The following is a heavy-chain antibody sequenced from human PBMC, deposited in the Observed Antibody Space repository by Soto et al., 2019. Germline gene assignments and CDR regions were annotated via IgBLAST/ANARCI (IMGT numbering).Heavy chain of an antibody. J-gene: IGHJ3*02. CDR3: AIDLNPGEFKQQLDKEAAFDI. D-gene: IGHD6-13*01. Sequence: ASVKVSCKVSGYSLTELSMYWVRQAPGKGLEWMGGFDPEDGEAIYAQKFQGRITMTEDTSTDTAHMELSSLRSEDTAVYYCAIDLNPGEFKQQLDKEAAFDIWGQGTMVTVSS. V-gene: IGHV1-24*01. CDR2: FDPEDGEA. CDR1: GYSLTELS.